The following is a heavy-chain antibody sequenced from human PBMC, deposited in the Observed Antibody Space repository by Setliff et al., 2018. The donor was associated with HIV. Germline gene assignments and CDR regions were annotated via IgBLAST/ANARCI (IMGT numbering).Heavy chain of an antibody. J-gene: IGHJ5*02. Sequence: GESLKISCATSTFTFDSFLMTWVRQAPGKGWEWVANINQDGSEKNYLDSVKGRFAISKDFAKRSVYLQMDNLRAEDTATYYCARGLWLGTFDLWGQGTLVTVSS. D-gene: IGHD6-19*01. V-gene: IGHV3-7*03. CDR2: INQDGSEK. CDR1: TFTFDSFL. CDR3: ARGLWLGTFDL.